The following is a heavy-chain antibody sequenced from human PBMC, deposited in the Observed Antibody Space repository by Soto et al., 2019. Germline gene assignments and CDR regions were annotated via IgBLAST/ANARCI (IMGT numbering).Heavy chain of an antibody. CDR3: AREDLVVVPSALRYYGMDV. Sequence: GASVKVSCKASGCTFNSYGITWVRQAPGQGLEWMGWISAYKAHTNYAQELQGRVTMTTDTSTSTAYMELRSLRSEDTAVYYCAREDLVVVPSALRYYGMDVWGQGTTVTVSS. CDR1: GCTFNSYG. J-gene: IGHJ6*02. CDR2: ISAYKAHT. V-gene: IGHV1-18*01. D-gene: IGHD2-2*01.